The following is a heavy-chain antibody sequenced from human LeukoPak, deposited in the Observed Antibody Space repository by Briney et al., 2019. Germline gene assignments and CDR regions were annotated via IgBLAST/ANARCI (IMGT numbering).Heavy chain of an antibody. CDR1: GFTFSSYG. V-gene: IGHV3-15*01. J-gene: IGHJ4*02. Sequence: GGSLRLSCAASGFTFSSYGMSWVRQAPGKGLEWVGRIKSKTDGGTTDYAAPVKGRFTVSRDDSKKMLYLQMNSLKTEDTGVYYCTSSSSDWGQGTLVTVSS. D-gene: IGHD6-19*01. CDR2: IKSKTDGGTT. CDR3: TSSSSD.